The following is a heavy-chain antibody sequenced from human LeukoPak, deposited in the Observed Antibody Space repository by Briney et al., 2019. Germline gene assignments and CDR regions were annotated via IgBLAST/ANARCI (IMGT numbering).Heavy chain of an antibody. J-gene: IGHJ4*02. Sequence: PGGSLRLSCAASGFTFSSYVMNWVRQAPGKGLEWVSAISDSGGSTYYADSVEGRFTISRDNSNNTLYLQMNSLRAEDTAVYYCAKDEWDLLGGFDYWGQGTLVTVSS. D-gene: IGHD1-26*01. CDR2: ISDSGGST. V-gene: IGHV3-23*01. CDR3: AKDEWDLLGGFDY. CDR1: GFTFSSYV.